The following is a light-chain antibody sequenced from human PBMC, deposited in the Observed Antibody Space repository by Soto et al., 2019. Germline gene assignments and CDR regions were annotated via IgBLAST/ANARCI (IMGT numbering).Light chain of an antibody. CDR1: QSVSGYY. Sequence: EIVLTQSPGTLSLSQGERATLSCRASQSVSGYYLAWYQQKPGQAPRLLIYGASSRATGIPDRFSGSGSGTDFTLTISRLEPEDFAVYYCHQYSSSPYTFGQGTKLEIK. CDR2: GAS. J-gene: IGKJ2*01. V-gene: IGKV3-20*01. CDR3: HQYSSSPYT.